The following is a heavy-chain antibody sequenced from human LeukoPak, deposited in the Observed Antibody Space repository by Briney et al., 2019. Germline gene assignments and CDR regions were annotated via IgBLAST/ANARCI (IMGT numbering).Heavy chain of an antibody. CDR3: AREEVGASPGGY. J-gene: IGHJ4*02. Sequence: PSQTLSLTCTVSGGSVSSGSYYWSWIRQPPGKGLEWIGYIYYGGISNYNPSLKSRVTMSVDMSKNQFSLKLSAVTAADTAIYYCAREEVGASPGGYWGQGTLVTVSS. CDR2: IYYGGIS. CDR1: GGSVSSGSYY. V-gene: IGHV4-61*01. D-gene: IGHD1-26*01.